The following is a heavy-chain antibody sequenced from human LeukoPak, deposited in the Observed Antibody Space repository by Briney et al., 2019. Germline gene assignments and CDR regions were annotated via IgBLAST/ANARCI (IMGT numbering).Heavy chain of an antibody. CDR3: ARGSRYHDWLSPLDS. J-gene: IGHJ4*02. D-gene: IGHD3-9*01. Sequence: ASVKVSCKASGYTFTSYGISWVRQAPGQGLEWMGWIGAYNGNTNYAQKLQGRVTMTTDTSTSTAYMELRSLRSDDTAVFYCARGSRYHDWLSPLDSWGQGTLVTVSS. CDR2: IGAYNGNT. CDR1: GYTFTSYG. V-gene: IGHV1-18*01.